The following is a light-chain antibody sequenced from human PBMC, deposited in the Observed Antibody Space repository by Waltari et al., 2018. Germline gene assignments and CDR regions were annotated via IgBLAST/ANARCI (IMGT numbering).Light chain of an antibody. J-gene: IGLJ3*02. CDR1: SGHSSNV. CDR2: VNSDGSH. CDR3: QTGGHGTWV. Sequence: QLVLTQSPSASASLGASVKLTCTLSSGHSSNVVAWHQQRPEKGPRYLMKVNSDGSHSKGDEIPDRFSGSSSGAERYLTIANLQSEDEADYYGQTGGHGTWVFGGGTKLTVL. V-gene: IGLV4-69*01.